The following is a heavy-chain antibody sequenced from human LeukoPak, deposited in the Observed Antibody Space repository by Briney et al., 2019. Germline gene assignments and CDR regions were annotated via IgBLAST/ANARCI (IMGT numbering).Heavy chain of an antibody. CDR3: ARTQGAYGGIDY. J-gene: IGHJ4*02. CDR1: GGSISSSSYY. V-gene: IGHV4-61*01. D-gene: IGHD4-23*01. CDR2: IYYSGST. Sequence: PSETLSLTCTVSGGSISSSSYYWSWIRQPPGKGLEWIGYIYYSGSTNYNPSLKSRVTISVDTSKNQFSLKLSSVTAADTAVYYCARTQGAYGGIDYWGQGTLVTVSS.